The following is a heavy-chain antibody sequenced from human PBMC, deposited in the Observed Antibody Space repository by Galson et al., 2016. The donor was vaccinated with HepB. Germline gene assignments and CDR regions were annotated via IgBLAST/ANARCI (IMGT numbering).Heavy chain of an antibody. CDR1: GGSISSGGYY. CDR3: ARGGRKGLWGYYFDY. Sequence: TLSLTCTVSGGSISSGGYYWSWIRQHPGEGLEWIGYIYHTGNAYYNASLKSRVTVSVDTSKNQFFLKLSSLTAADTAVYFCARGGRKGLWGYYFDYWSQGTLVTVSS. CDR2: IYHTGNA. V-gene: IGHV4-31*03. D-gene: IGHD3-16*01. J-gene: IGHJ4*02.